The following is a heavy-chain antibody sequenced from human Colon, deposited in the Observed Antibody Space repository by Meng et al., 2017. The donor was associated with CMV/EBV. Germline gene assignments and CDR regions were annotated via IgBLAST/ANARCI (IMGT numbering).Heavy chain of an antibody. Sequence: GGSLRLSCAVSGFTFSDYSMNWVRQAPGKGLEWVSSTNSRNSYIYYGDSVKGRFTISRDNAKNSLYLQLNSLRAEDTAIYYCARSGCSSNGCHNLDYWGQGTLVTVSS. CDR3: ARSGCSSNGCHNLDY. V-gene: IGHV3-21*01. D-gene: IGHD2-2*02. CDR1: GFTFSDYS. CDR2: TNSRNSYI. J-gene: IGHJ4*02.